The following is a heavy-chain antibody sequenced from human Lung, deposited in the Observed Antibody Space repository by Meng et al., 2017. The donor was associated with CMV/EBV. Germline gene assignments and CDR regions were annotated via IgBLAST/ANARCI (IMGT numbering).Heavy chain of an antibody. CDR2: IQYDGSNK. Sequence: GESLKISCEASGFAFNSHGMHWVRQAPGKGLAWVAFIQYDGSNKYYADSVKGRFTISRDNSKNTLYVQMNSLRAEDTAVYYCAKDREQWWWGYYGMDIWGKGNXVNGAS. V-gene: IGHV3-30*02. CDR3: AKDREQWWWGYYGMDI. J-gene: IGHJ6*04. D-gene: IGHD2-15*01. CDR1: GFAFNSHG.